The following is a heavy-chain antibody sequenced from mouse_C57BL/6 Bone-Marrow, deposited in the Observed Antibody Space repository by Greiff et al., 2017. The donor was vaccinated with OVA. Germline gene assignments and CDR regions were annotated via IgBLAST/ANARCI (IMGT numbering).Heavy chain of an antibody. D-gene: IGHD2-1*01. Sequence: EVMLVESGGGLVQPGGSMKLSCAASGFTFSDAWMDWVRQSPEKGLEWVAEIRNKANNHATYYAESVKGRFTISRDDSKSSVYLQMNSLIAADTGIYYCHLLWYPAWFAYWGQGTLVTVSA. V-gene: IGHV6-6*01. CDR2: IRNKANNHAT. CDR1: GFTFSDAW. J-gene: IGHJ3*01. CDR3: HLLWYPAWFAY.